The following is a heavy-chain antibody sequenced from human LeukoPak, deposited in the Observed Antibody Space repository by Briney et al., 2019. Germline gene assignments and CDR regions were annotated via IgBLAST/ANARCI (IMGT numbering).Heavy chain of an antibody. Sequence: SVKVSCKASGGTFSSYAVSWVRQAPGQGLEWMGGIIPIFGIANYAQKFQGRVTITADKSTSTAYMELSSLRSEDTAVYYCARRLRTTFDYWGQGTLVTVSS. D-gene: IGHD2/OR15-2a*01. CDR3: ARRLRTTFDY. J-gene: IGHJ4*02. CDR2: IIPIFGIA. V-gene: IGHV1-69*10. CDR1: GGTFSSYA.